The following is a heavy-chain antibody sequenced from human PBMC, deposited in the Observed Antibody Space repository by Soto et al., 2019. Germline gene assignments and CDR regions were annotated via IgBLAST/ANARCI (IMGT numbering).Heavy chain of an antibody. V-gene: IGHV1-18*01. CDR1: GYTFSRYG. CDR3: AREGDVPYYYYGMDV. Sequence: QVQLVQSGGEVRKPGASVTVSCKASGYTFSRYGMSWVRQAPGQGLEWMGWISTYNGKTNYAQKFQDRVTMATDTSTSTVYLERRSLTFDDTAVYYCAREGDVPYYYYGMDVWGQGTTVSVSS. D-gene: IGHD2-21*02. CDR2: ISTYNGKT. J-gene: IGHJ6*02.